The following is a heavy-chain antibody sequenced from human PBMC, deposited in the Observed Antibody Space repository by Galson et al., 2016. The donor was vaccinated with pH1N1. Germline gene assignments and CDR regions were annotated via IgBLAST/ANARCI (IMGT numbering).Heavy chain of an antibody. CDR3: AREDLSYADTYYNGMDV. CDR2: ISYNGHDQ. D-gene: IGHD3-16*01. J-gene: IGHJ6*02. V-gene: IGHV3-30*03. CDR1: GFSFDTYA. Sequence: SLRLSCAASGFSFDTYAMHWVRQAPGKGLEWVAFISYNGHDQSYADSLKGRFIISRDNSKNTLYLQLNSLRTEDTAVFYCAREDLSYADTYYNGMDVWGQGTTVTISS.